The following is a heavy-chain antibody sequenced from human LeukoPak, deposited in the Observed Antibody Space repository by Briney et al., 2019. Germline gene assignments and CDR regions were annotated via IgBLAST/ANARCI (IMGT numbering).Heavy chain of an antibody. J-gene: IGHJ4*02. V-gene: IGHV3-21*01. Sequence: GGSLRLSCAASGFTFSSYSMNWVRQAPGKELMWVSSISSSSSYIYYADSVKGRFTISRDNAKNSLYLQMNSLRAEDTAVYYCARYTSDILTGYYNSRGLDYWGQGTLVTVSS. CDR1: GFTFSSYS. CDR3: ARYTSDILTGYYNSRGLDY. D-gene: IGHD3-9*01. CDR2: ISSSSSYI.